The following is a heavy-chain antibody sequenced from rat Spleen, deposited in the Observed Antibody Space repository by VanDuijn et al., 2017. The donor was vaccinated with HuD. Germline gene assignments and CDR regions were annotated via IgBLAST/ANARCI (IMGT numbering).Heavy chain of an antibody. CDR2: IWSGGST. J-gene: IGHJ2*01. CDR1: EFSLTSYH. D-gene: IGHD1-6*01. Sequence: QVQLKESGPGLVQPSQTLSLTCTVSEFSLTSYHVSWVRQPPGKGLEWMGVIWSGGSTAYNSLLKSRLSITRDISESQVFLEMNSLQTEDTATYYCARADRETYAHFDHWGQGVMVTVSS. CDR3: ARADRETYAHFDH. V-gene: IGHV2-43*01.